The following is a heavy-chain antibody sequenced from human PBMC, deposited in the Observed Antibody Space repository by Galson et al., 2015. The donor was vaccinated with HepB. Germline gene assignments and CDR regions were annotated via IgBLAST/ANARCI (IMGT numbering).Heavy chain of an antibody. D-gene: IGHD5/OR15-5a*01. CDR1: GYTFSDYT. CDR2: VNPGNGNT. Sequence: SVKVSCKASGYTFSDYTMHWVRQAPGQRLEWMGWVNPGNGNTKYSQKFQGKATFTRDTSANTVYAELSSLTSDDTAVYYCARGSVFDPWGQGTLVTVSS. CDR3: ARGSVFDP. V-gene: IGHV1-3*01. J-gene: IGHJ5*02.